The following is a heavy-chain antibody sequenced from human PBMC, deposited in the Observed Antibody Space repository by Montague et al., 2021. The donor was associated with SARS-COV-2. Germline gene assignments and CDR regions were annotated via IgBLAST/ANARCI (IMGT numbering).Heavy chain of an antibody. D-gene: IGHD4-17*01. J-gene: IGHJ4*02. CDR1: GFTFDDYA. Sequence: SLRLSCAISGFTFDDYAMHWVRQAPGKGLEWVSVITWNSDTIDYVDSVKGRFTISKDNAKNSLYLQMNSLRVEDTALYYCVKDMGTGIDDDYVFESWGQGTLVTVSS. CDR3: VKDMGTGIDDDYVFES. V-gene: IGHV3-9*01. CDR2: ITWNSDTI.